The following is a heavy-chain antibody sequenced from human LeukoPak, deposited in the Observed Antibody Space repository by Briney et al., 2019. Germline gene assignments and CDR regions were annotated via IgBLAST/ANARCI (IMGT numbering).Heavy chain of an antibody. Sequence: GASVKVSCKASGGTFSSYAISWVRQAPGQGLEWMGGIIPIFGTANYAQKFQGRVTITTDESTSTAYMELSSLRSEDTAVYYCARAATVVNCLDPWGQGTLVTVSS. J-gene: IGHJ5*02. D-gene: IGHD4-23*01. CDR3: ARAATVVNCLDP. V-gene: IGHV1-69*05. CDR2: IIPIFGTA. CDR1: GGTFSSYA.